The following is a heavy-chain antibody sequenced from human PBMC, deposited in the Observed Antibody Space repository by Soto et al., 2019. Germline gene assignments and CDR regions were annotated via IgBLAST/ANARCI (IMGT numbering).Heavy chain of an antibody. J-gene: IGHJ6*04. CDR1: GYTFTSYG. V-gene: IGHV1-18*01. Sequence: QVQLVQSGGEVKKPGASVKVSCRASGYTFTSYGIAWVRQAPGQGPGWMGWFSTYNGNTNSAQKFQGRLVLTTDTATNTAYMELRCLTSDDTAMYYCARASVGPGYDLDVWGKGTTVTVSS. CDR3: ARASVGPGYDLDV. D-gene: IGHD2-2*01. CDR2: FSTYNGNT.